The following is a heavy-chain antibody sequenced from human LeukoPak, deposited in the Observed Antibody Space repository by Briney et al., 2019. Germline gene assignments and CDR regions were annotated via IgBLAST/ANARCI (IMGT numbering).Heavy chain of an antibody. D-gene: IGHD6-13*01. Sequence: GGSLRLSCAASGVTFSRYWMTWVRQAPGKGLEWVANIKQDGSEKYYVDSVKGRFTISRDNAKNSLDLQMNSLRDEDTAVYYCARVQTAAGDYWGQGTLVTVSS. CDR1: GVTFSRYW. CDR2: IKQDGSEK. V-gene: IGHV3-7*01. J-gene: IGHJ4*02. CDR3: ARVQTAAGDY.